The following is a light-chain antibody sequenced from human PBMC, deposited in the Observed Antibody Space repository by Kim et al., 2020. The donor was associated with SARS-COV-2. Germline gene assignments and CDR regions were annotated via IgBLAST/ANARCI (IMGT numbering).Light chain of an antibody. J-gene: IGKJ2*01. CDR2: GAS. CDR3: QQYHNWPYT. Sequence: SGPPGERATLSCRASQSVSSNFAWYQQKPGQAPRVLMFGASTRATGIPARFSGSGSGTEFTLTISSLQSEDFAVYYCQQYHNWPYTFGQGTKLEIK. CDR1: QSVSSN. V-gene: IGKV3-15*01.